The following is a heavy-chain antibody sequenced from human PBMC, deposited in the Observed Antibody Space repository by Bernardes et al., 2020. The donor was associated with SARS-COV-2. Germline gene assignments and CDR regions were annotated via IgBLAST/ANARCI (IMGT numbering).Heavy chain of an antibody. V-gene: IGHV4-59*01. D-gene: IGHD6-13*01. CDR3: ARVGYSSSLSPIDC. Sequence: SKTLSVTCTVSGGSISSYYWSWIRQPPGKGLEWIGYIYYSGSTNYNPSLKSRVTISVDTSKNQFSLKLSSVTAADTAVYYCARVGYSSSLSPIDCWGQGTLVTVSS. J-gene: IGHJ4*02. CDR2: IYYSGST. CDR1: GGSISSYY.